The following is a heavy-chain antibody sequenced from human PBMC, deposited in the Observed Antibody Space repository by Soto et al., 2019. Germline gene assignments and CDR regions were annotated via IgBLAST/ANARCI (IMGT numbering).Heavy chain of an antibody. CDR2: IYPGDSDT. CDR1: GYSFTSYW. CDR3: ARRGHYYDSSGYYYGTFDY. D-gene: IGHD3-22*01. V-gene: IGHV5-51*01. Sequence: GESLKISWKGSGYSFTSYWIGWVRQMPGKGLEWMGIIYPGDSDTRYSPSFQGQVTISADKSISTAYLQWSSLKASDTAMYYCARRGHYYDSSGYYYGTFDYWGQGTLVTVSS. J-gene: IGHJ4*02.